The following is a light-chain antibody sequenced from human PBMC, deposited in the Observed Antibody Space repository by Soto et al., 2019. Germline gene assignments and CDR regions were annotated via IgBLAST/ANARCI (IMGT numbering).Light chain of an antibody. V-gene: IGKV3-11*01. CDR1: QSISSY. CDR3: QQRSSWPLT. CDR2: DTS. Sequence: EIVLTQSPATLSSSPGGTATLSCKASQSISSYLAWYQHKPGQAPRLLIYDTSNRATGIPARFSGSGSGTDFILTISSLESEDVGVYYCQQRSSWPLTFGGGTKVEIK. J-gene: IGKJ4*01.